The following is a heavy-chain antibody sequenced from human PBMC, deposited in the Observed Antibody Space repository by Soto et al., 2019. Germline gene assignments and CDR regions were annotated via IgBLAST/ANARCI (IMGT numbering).Heavy chain of an antibody. CDR1: GGSVRSSSYY. V-gene: IGHV4-39*07. Sequence: TLSLTCTVSGGSVRSSSYYWGWIRQPPGKGLEWIASIYYSGSTHNNPSLKSRVTMSVDTYTNQFSLKLSSVTAADTAVYYCAIRYGSCFDYWGQGTLVTVSS. CDR3: AIRYGSCFDY. CDR2: IYYSGST. D-gene: IGHD6-6*01. J-gene: IGHJ4*02.